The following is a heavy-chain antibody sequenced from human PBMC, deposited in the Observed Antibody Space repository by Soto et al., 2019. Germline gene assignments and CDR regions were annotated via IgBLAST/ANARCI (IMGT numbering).Heavy chain of an antibody. V-gene: IGHV3-74*01. D-gene: IGHD3-22*01. Sequence: EVQLAESGGGLVLTGGSLRLSCAASGFSFVSYWMHWVRQVPGEGLAWVSRINGNADNSDYADSVKGRFTISRDNAKKSLYLELNSLRPEDTALYYCAKGRSSMIVVVMDYWGQGTPVTVSS. CDR1: GFSFVSYW. J-gene: IGHJ4*02. CDR2: INGNADNS. CDR3: AKGRSSMIVVVMDY.